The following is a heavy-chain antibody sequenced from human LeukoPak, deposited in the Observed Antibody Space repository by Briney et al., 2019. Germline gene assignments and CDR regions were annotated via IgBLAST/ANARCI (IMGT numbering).Heavy chain of an antibody. CDR2: IYTSGST. CDR3: AREIWATVTTYYYYYMDV. V-gene: IGHV4-4*07. J-gene: IGHJ6*03. D-gene: IGHD4-17*01. CDR1: FYSISSGYY. Sequence: SETLSLTCTVSFYSISSGYYWGWIRQPAGKGLEWIGRIYTSGSTNYNPSLKSRVTMSVDTSKNQFSLKLSSVTAADTAVYYCAREIWATVTTYYYYYMDVWGKGTTVTISS.